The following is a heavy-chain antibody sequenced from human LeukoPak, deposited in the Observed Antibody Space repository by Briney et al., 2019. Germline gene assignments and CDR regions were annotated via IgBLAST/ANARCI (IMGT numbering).Heavy chain of an antibody. CDR1: GFTFSSAW. V-gene: IGHV3-74*01. Sequence: PGGSLRLSCAASGFTFSSAWMHWVRQTPGKGLVWVSRINSDGSSTNYADSVKGRFTISRDNAKNMVNLQMNSLRAEDTAIYYYTRDYSYAMAVWGQGTTVTVSS. CDR3: TRDYSYAMAV. J-gene: IGHJ6*02. D-gene: IGHD3-16*01. CDR2: INSDGSST.